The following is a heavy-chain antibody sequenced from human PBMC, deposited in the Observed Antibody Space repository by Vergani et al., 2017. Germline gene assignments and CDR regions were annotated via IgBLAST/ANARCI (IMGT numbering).Heavy chain of an antibody. CDR2: IIPILGIA. V-gene: IGHV1-69*04. CDR1: GGTFSSYA. J-gene: IGHJ6*02. Sequence: QVQLVQSGAEVKKPGSSVKVSCKASGGTFSSYAISWVRQAPGQGLEWMGRIIPILGIANYAQKFQGRVTITADKSTSTAYMELSGLRSEDTAVYYCARGLRDCSGSGCYADYYYYGMDVWGQGTTVTVSS. CDR3: ARGLRDCSGSGCYADYYYYGMDV. D-gene: IGHD2-15*01.